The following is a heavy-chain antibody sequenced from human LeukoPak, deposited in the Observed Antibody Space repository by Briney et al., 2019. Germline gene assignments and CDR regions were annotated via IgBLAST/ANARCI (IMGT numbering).Heavy chain of an antibody. CDR1: GFTFSNYA. CDR2: ISSDGSNK. D-gene: IGHD2-15*01. J-gene: IGHJ4*02. Sequence: PGRSLRLSCVASGFTFSNYAIHWVRQAPGKGLEWVSIISSDGSNKYYADSVKGRFTISRDNSKNTLYLQMSSLRPEDTALYYCARDGHCSGGGCHTNFDYWGQGTLVTVSS. CDR3: ARDGHCSGGGCHTNFDY. V-gene: IGHV3-30-3*01.